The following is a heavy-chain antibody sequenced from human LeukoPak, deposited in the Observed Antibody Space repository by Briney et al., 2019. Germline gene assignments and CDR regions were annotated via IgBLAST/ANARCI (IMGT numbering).Heavy chain of an antibody. CDR3: AKDVFPGYGDYWDY. Sequence: GGSLRLSCAASGFTFSSYAMHWVRQAPGKGLEWVAVISYDGSNKYYADSVKGRFTISRDNSKNTLYLRLSSLRVEDSAIYFCAKDVFPGYGDYWDYWGQGSLVTVSS. CDR2: ISYDGSNK. V-gene: IGHV3-30*04. J-gene: IGHJ4*02. CDR1: GFTFSSYA. D-gene: IGHD4-17*01.